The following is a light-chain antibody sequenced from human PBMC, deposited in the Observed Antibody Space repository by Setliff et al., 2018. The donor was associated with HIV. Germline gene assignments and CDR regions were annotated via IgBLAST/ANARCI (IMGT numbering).Light chain of an antibody. CDR2: EAS. Sequence: DIQMTQSPSTLSASVGDRVTITCRASQSVGSWLAWYQQKPGKAPDLLIYEASSLESGVPSRFSGSGSGTEFTLTISTLQPDDFATYYCQQYNTYSGTFAQGTKVDIK. CDR3: QQYNTYSGT. CDR1: QSVGSW. V-gene: IGKV1-5*03. J-gene: IGKJ2*01.